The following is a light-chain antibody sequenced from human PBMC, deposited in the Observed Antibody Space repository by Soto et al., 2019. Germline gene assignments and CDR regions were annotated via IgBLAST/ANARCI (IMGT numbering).Light chain of an antibody. CDR2: AAS. Sequence: DLQMTQSPSSLSASVGDRVTITCRASQSISPYLNWYQQKPGKAPKLLIYAASSLQSGVPSRFSGSGSGTNFTLTISSVQTDDFETYYVYQSKSNLLTFGPGTKVDIK. J-gene: IGKJ3*01. CDR1: QSISPY. V-gene: IGKV1-39*01. CDR3: YQSKSNLLT.